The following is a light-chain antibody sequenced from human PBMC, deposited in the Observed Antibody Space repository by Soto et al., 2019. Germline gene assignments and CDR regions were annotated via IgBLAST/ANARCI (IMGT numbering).Light chain of an antibody. J-gene: IGKJ4*01. Sequence: DIQLTQSPSFLSASVGDRVTITCRTSQDISRYLAWYQPKPGTAPQLLISAASTLQGGVPSRFSGSGSGTEFTLTISNLQPQDFANCYCKHLKSYHLSCGGGTKVEI. CDR1: QDISRY. V-gene: IGKV1-9*01. CDR2: AAS. CDR3: KHLKSYHLS.